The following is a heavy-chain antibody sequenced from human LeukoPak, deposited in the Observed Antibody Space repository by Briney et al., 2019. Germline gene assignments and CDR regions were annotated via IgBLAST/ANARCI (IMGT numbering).Heavy chain of an antibody. Sequence: SQTLSLTCAISGDSVSSTSAAWNWFRQSPSRDLEWLGGTYYRSQWYNEYAASVISRITINSDTSKNHFSLQLNSVTPGDTAVYYCARGVTYSFDYWGQGTLVTVSS. D-gene: IGHD2-21*02. CDR2: TYYRSQWYN. J-gene: IGHJ4*02. V-gene: IGHV6-1*01. CDR1: GDSVSSTSAA. CDR3: ARGVTYSFDY.